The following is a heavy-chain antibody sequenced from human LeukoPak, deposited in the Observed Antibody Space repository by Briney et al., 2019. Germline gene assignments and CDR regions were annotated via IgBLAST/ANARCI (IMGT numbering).Heavy chain of an antibody. J-gene: IGHJ6*02. CDR1: GFTFSSYD. V-gene: IGHV3-13*01. CDR3: ARLEGYSYGYYYYYGMDV. Sequence: GGSLRLSCAASGFTFSSYDMHWVRQGPGKGLEWVSGVTTAADTYYAGSVKGRFTISRENAKNFLFLQMNSLRAEDTAVYYCARLEGYSYGYYYYYGMDVWGQGTTVTVSS. D-gene: IGHD5-18*01. CDR2: VTTAADT.